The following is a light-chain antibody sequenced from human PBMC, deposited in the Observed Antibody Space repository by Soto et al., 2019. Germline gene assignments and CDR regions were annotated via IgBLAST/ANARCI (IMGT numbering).Light chain of an antibody. CDR1: RTVSDN. CDR2: GAS. V-gene: IGKV3-15*01. CDR3: QQYNNWPPIT. J-gene: IGKJ5*01. Sequence: DIVMTQSPATLSVSPGERATLSCRASRTVSDNLAWYQQKPGQAPRLLIFGASTRATGIPARFSGSGSGTEFTLTISSLQSEDFAVYYCQQYNNWPPITFGQGTRLEIK.